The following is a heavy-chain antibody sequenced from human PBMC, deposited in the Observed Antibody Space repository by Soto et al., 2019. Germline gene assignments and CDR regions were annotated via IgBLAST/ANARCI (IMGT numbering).Heavy chain of an antibody. CDR2: IIPMFGTA. V-gene: IGHV1-69*12. CDR3: ASGIQLWLRLINNGYSG. D-gene: IGHD5-18*01. J-gene: IGHJ4*02. Sequence: QVQLVQSGAEVKKPESSVKVSCKAPGGTFSTYAISWVRQAPGQGLEWMGGIIPMFGTANYAQGFQDRVTITADESTNTVYMGLSSLRSEDTAVYFGASGIQLWLRLINNGYSGWGQGTLVTVSS. CDR1: GGTFSTYA.